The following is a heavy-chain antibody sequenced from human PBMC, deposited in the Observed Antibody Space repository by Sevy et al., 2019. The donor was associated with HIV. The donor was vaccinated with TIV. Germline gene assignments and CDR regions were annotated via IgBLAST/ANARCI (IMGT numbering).Heavy chain of an antibody. CDR3: ATASLWRDSSVSYPSFDS. J-gene: IGHJ4*02. Sequence: GGSLKLSCAASGFAFSDFAMNWLRQLPGKGLEWVAIISYDGRKKYYPDSVKGRFNISRDHSKKTVYLQMNSLRPENTAVHYCATASLWRDSSVSYPSFDSWGQGTLVTVSS. CDR1: GFAFSDFA. D-gene: IGHD3-22*01. V-gene: IGHV3-30*04. CDR2: ISYDGRKK.